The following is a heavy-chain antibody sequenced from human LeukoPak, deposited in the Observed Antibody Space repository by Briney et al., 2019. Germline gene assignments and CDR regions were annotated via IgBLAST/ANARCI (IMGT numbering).Heavy chain of an antibody. CDR3: ARGLSQYGDYPYYYYYLDV. CDR1: GGSISSYY. D-gene: IGHD4-17*01. V-gene: IGHV4-59*01. CDR2: IYYSGST. J-gene: IGHJ6*03. Sequence: SETLSLTCTVSGGSISSYYWSWIRQPPGKGLEWIGYIYYSGSTNYNPSLKSRVTISVDTSKNQFSLKLSSVTAADTAVYYCARGLSQYGDYPYYYYYLDVWGKGTTVTVSS.